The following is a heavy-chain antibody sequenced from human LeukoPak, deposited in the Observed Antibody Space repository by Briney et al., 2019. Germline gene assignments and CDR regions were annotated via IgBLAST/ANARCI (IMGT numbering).Heavy chain of an antibody. CDR1: GFTFSRYW. D-gene: IGHD6-19*01. CDR2: INSDGSST. CDR3: ARDGVAGYSSGWYGNDAFDI. V-gene: IGHV3-74*01. Sequence: GGALRLSCAASGFTFSRYWMHWVRQAPGKGLVWVSRINSDGSSTSYADSVKGRFTISRDNAKNTLYLQMNSLRAEDTAVYYCARDGVAGYSSGWYGNDAFDIWGQGTMVTVSS. J-gene: IGHJ3*02.